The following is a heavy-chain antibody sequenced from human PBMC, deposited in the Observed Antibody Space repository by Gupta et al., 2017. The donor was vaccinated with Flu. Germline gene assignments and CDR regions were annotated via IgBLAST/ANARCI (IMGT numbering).Heavy chain of an antibody. CDR1: GYTFTSYY. J-gene: IGHJ4*02. D-gene: IGHD2-21*02. CDR2: INLISGST. V-gene: IGHV1-46*01. CDR3: ARYKSVVTPSYYFDY. Sequence: QVQLVQSGAEVKKPGASVKVSCKASGYTFTSYYMHWVRQAPGQGLEWMGIINLISGSTHYAQRFQGRVTMTRVTSASTVYMGLSSLRSEDSAVYCCARYKSVVTPSYYFDYWGQGTLVTVSS.